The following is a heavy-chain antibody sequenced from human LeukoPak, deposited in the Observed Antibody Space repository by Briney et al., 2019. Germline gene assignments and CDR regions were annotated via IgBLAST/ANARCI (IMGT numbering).Heavy chain of an antibody. CDR2: IKSKTHGATT. CDR3: TSDGYGDH. V-gene: IGHV3-15*01. D-gene: IGHD2-2*03. CDR1: GLTFSDAW. J-gene: IGHJ4*02. Sequence: PGGSLRLSCAVSGLTFSDAWMSWVRQAPGKGLEWVGRIKSKTHGATTDYTAPVKGRFTISRDDSKNTLYLQVNSLKTEETGVYYCTSDGYGDHWGQGTLVTVSS.